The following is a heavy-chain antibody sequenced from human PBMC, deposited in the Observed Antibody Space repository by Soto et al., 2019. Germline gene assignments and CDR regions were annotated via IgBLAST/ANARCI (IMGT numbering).Heavy chain of an antibody. V-gene: IGHV3-48*02. D-gene: IGHD5-18*01. J-gene: IGHJ4*02. CDR1: GFTFSNYG. Sequence: PGGSLRLSCAASGFTFSNYGINCVRQAPGRGLEWISFISYSSATIHYADSVRGRFTISRDNANNSLYLEMSSLRDEDTAVYFCARDSSKYTYGPFYFDYWGQGTLVTGLL. CDR2: ISYSSATI. CDR3: ARDSSKYTYGPFYFDY.